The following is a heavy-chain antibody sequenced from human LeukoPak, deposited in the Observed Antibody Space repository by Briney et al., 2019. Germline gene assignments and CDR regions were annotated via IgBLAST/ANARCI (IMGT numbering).Heavy chain of an antibody. J-gene: IGHJ4*02. CDR2: IYYSGST. Sequence: SETLSLTCTVSGGSISSYYWSWIRQPPGKELEWIGYIYYSGSTNYNPSLKSRVTISVDTSKNQFSLKLSSVTAADTAVYYCARHAPSVVVVAAEYYFDYWGQGTLVTVSS. D-gene: IGHD2-15*01. CDR3: ARHAPSVVVVAAEYYFDY. CDR1: GGSISSYY. V-gene: IGHV4-59*08.